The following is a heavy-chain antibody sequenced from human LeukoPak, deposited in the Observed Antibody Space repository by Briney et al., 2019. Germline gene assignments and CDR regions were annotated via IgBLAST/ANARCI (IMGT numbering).Heavy chain of an antibody. V-gene: IGHV3-23*01. CDR2: ISGSDGTT. Sequence: GGSLRLSCAASGFTFSSEAMSWVRQAPGKGLEWVSAISGSDGTTYYADSVKGRFTISRDNSKNTLYLQMNSLRAEYTAVYSCAKVQYCSSTNCYLFDYWGQGTLVTVSS. CDR1: GFTFSSEA. D-gene: IGHD2-2*01. CDR3: AKVQYCSSTNCYLFDY. J-gene: IGHJ4*02.